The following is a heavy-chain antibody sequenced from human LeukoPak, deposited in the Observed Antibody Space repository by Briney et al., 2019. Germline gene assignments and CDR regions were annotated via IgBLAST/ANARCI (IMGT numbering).Heavy chain of an antibody. CDR3: ARVPAVAGRYYYYYYYRDV. D-gene: IGHD6-19*01. J-gene: IGHJ6*03. V-gene: IGHV3-7*01. CDR2: INQDGSEN. CDR1: GFTFSSYW. Sequence: GGSLRLSCAASGFTFSSYWMSWVRQAPGKGLEWVANINQDGSENYYVDSVRGRFTISRDNAKNSLYLQMNSLRAEDTAVYYCARVPAVAGRYYYYYYYRDVWGKGTTVTVSS.